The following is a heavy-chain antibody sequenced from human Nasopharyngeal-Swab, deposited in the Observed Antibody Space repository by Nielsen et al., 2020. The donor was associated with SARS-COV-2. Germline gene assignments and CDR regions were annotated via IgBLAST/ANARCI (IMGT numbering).Heavy chain of an antibody. J-gene: IGHJ6*02. CDR2: IYSGGRT. CDR3: ARGDSF. V-gene: IGHV3-53*01. Sequence: GESLKISCATPGFSVSSHYMSWVRQAPGKGLEWVSVIYSGGRTYYADSVQGRFTISRDNSKNTLDLQMNSLRVEDTAVYYCARGDSFWGQGTTVTVSS. D-gene: IGHD2-15*01. CDR1: GFSVSSHY.